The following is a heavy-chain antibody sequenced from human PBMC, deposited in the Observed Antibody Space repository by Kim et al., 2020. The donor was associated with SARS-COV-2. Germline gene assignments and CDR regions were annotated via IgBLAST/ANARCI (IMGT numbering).Heavy chain of an antibody. CDR1: GGTFSSYA. CDR2: IIPIFGTA. J-gene: IGHJ5*02. CDR3: ARENTMIVVGGWFDP. V-gene: IGHV1-69*06. Sequence: SVKVSCKASGGTFSSYAISWVRQAPGQGLEWMGGIIPIFGTANYAQKFQGRVTITADKSTSTAYMELSSLRSEDTAVYYCARENTMIVVGGWFDPWGQGTLVTVSS. D-gene: IGHD3-22*01.